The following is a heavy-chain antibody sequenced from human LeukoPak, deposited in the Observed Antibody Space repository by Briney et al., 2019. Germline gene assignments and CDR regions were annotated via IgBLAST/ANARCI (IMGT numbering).Heavy chain of an antibody. V-gene: IGHV1-69*01. CDR1: GRIFIKYS. Sequence: SVKVSCKASGRIFIKYSITWVRQAPGQGLEWMGGIMSVFETPTYAQRFQGRVNITADESTRTTYMELHSLTSEATAVYYCASLVISGSGSSWGQGTLVTVSS. D-gene: IGHD3-10*01. J-gene: IGHJ4*02. CDR2: IMSVFETP. CDR3: ASLVISGSGSS.